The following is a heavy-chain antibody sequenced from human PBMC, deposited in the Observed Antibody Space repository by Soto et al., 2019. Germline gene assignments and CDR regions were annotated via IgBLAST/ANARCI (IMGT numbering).Heavy chain of an antibody. CDR2: INPKSGGT. D-gene: IGHD2-8*01. CDR3: ARGDSTDCSNGVCSFFYNHDMDV. Sequence: ASVKVSCKASGGTFSSYAISWVRQAPGQGLEWLGRINPKSGGTSTAQKFQGWVTMTTDTSISTASMELTRLTSDDTAIYYCARGDSTDCSNGVCSFFYNHDMDVWGQGTTVTVSS. J-gene: IGHJ6*02. V-gene: IGHV1-2*04. CDR1: GGTFSSYA.